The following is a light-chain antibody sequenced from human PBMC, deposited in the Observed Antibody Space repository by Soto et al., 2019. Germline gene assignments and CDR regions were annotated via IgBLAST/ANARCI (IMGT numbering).Light chain of an antibody. J-gene: IGKJ1*01. CDR2: AAT. CDR1: QSVADSY. CDR3: HHFGSSPET. V-gene: IGKV3-20*01. Sequence: LLTKSPGTLSLSPGERATLSCRASQSVADSYLAWYQQKPGRAPRPLFYAATRRATGIPDRFSGSGSGTDFTLTISTLEPDDFAVYYCHHFGSSPETFGQGTKVDI.